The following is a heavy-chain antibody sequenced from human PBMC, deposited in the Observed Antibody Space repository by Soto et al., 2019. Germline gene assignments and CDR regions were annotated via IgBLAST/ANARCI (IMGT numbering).Heavy chain of an antibody. CDR1: GFTFSIYW. D-gene: IGHD1-26*01. J-gene: IGHJ6*02. CDR2: IDNAGSSA. CDR3: TRVGGSVSGMDV. V-gene: IGHV3-74*01. Sequence: EVQLVESGGGLVQPGGSLRLSCAASGFTFSIYWMHWVRQAPGKGPVWVSRIDNAGSSARYADSVKGRFTISRDNAKNTVCLQMNSLRAEDTAVYYCTRVGGSVSGMDVWGQGTTVTVSS.